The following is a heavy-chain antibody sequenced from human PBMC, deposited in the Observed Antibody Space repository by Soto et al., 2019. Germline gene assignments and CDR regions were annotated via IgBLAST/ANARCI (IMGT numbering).Heavy chain of an antibody. V-gene: IGHV4-59*08. D-gene: IGHD6-13*01. CDR3: ATAIAGTFSWFDP. CDR2: IYYSGST. Sequence: SETLSLTCTVSGGSISSYYWSWIRQPPGKGLEWIGYIYYSGSTNYNPSLKSRVTISVDTSKNQFSLKLSSVTAADTAVYYCATAIAGTFSWFDPWGQGTLVTVSS. CDR1: GGSISSYY. J-gene: IGHJ5*02.